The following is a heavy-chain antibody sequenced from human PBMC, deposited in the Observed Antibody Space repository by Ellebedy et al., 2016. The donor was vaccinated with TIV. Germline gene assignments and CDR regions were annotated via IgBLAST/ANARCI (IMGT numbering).Heavy chain of an antibody. V-gene: IGHV4-30-4*08. D-gene: IGHD3-10*01. CDR3: ARGGGDRPHALDL. J-gene: IGHJ3*01. CDR1: GGSISNSDYY. Sequence: MPSETLSLTCTVSGGSISNSDYYWNWIRQPPGKGLEWIGYIYYSGTTYYNPSLKHRLSVSIDKSRGQVSLNLASVTAADTAMYYCARGGGDRPHALDLWGQGTMVTVSS. CDR2: IYYSGTT.